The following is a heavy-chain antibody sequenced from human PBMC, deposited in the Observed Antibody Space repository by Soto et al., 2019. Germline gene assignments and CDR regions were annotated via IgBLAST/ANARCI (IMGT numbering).Heavy chain of an antibody. J-gene: IGHJ4*02. CDR2: TSYDGSNK. V-gene: IGHV3-30-3*01. Sequence: GGSLRLSCAGSGFTFSSFAMSWVRQAPGKGLEWVAATSYDGSNKYYADSVKGRFIISRDNSKNTLDLLLYTLRAEDTAVYYCAGVYYGGNSVNNYWGQGTPVTVSS. D-gene: IGHD2-8*01. CDR3: AGVYYGGNSVNNY. CDR1: GFTFSSFA.